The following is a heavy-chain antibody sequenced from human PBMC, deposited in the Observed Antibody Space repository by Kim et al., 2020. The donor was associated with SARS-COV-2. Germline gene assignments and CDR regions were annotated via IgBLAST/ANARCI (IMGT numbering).Heavy chain of an antibody. CDR3: ARTRITMIVVVTHFDY. D-gene: IGHD3-22*01. Sequence: PSLKSRVTLSVDTSKNQFSLKLSSVTAADTAVYYCARTRITMIVVVTHFDYWGQGTLVTVSS. V-gene: IGHV4-31*02. J-gene: IGHJ4*02.